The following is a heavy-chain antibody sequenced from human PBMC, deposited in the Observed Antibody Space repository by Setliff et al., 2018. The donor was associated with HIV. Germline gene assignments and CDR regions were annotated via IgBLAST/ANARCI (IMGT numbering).Heavy chain of an antibody. CDR1: GYTFTSYG. Sequence: AASVKVSCKASGYTFTSYGITWVRQAPGQGLDWMGWISAYNGNTNYAQKFQGRVTMTTDTSTSTAYMELRSLRSDDTAVYHCARTLTYYFDGSFSSGPADYWGLGTLVTVSS. CDR3: ARTLTYYFDGSFSSGPADY. V-gene: IGHV1-18*01. J-gene: IGHJ4*02. CDR2: ISAYNGNT. D-gene: IGHD3-22*01.